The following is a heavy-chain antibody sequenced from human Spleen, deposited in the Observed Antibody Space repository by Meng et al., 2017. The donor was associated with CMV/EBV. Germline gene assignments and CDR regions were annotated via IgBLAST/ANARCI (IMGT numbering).Heavy chain of an antibody. D-gene: IGHD2-2*03. J-gene: IGHJ6*02. CDR2: IYYSGST. V-gene: IGHV4-61*08. Sequence: GSLRLSCTVSGGSVSSDGYYWSWIRQPPGKGLEWIGYIYYSGSTNYNPSLKSRVTISVDTSKNQFSLNLSSVTAADTAVYYCAVAGYCSSISCYYGMDVWGQGTTVTVSS. CDR3: AVAGYCSSISCYYGMDV. CDR1: GGSVSSDGYY.